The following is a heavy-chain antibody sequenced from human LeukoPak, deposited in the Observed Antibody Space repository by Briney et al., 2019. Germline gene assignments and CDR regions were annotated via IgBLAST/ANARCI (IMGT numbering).Heavy chain of an antibody. CDR3: ARGVWDIVVVPAAMGRYYFDY. J-gene: IGHJ4*02. CDR1: GDSVSSNSAA. CDR2: TYYRSKWYN. Sequence: SQTLSLTCAISGDSVSSNSAAWNWIRQSPSRGLEWLGRTYYRSKWYNDYAASVKSRITINPNTSKNQFSLQLNSVTPEDTAVYYCARGVWDIVVVPAAMGRYYFDYWGQGTLVTVSS. D-gene: IGHD2-2*01. V-gene: IGHV6-1*01.